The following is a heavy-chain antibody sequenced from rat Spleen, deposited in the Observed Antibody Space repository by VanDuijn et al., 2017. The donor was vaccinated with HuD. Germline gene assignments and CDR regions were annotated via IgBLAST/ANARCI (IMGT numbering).Heavy chain of an antibody. CDR3: AKYSSSIYAYYWYFDL. Sequence: EVQLQESGPGLVRPSQSLSLTCSVTDYSITSNYWGWIRKFPGNKMEWMGYISYSGNTNYNPSLKSRISITRGTSKNQFFLQLNSVTTEDTATYYCAKYSSSIYAYYWYFDLWGPGTMVTVSS. CDR2: ISYSGNT. J-gene: IGHJ1*01. D-gene: IGHD1-2*01. V-gene: IGHV3-1*01. CDR1: DYSITSNY.